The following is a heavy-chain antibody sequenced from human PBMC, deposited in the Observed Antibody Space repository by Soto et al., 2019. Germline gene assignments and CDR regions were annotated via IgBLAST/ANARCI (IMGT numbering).Heavy chain of an antibody. J-gene: IGHJ5*01. CDR1: GFTFSSYA. D-gene: IGHD2-21*01. CDR3: ARDRSCGVGYVSES. Sequence: GASLTLSCAASGFTFSSYAMSWVRQAPGKGLAWVSSISSSSSYIYYADSVKGRFTISRDNAKNSVYLQMNSLRAEDSAVYYCARDRSCGVGYVSESWG. V-gene: IGHV3-21*01. CDR2: ISSSSSYI.